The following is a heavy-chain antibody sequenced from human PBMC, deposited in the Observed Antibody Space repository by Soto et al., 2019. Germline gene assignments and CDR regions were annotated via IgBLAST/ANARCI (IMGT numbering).Heavy chain of an antibody. CDR2: ISAHNGNT. J-gene: IGHJ4*02. V-gene: IGHV1-18*01. CDR1: GYTFTSYV. Sequence: QVHLVQSGAEVKKPGASVNVSCKASGYTFTSYVITWVRQAPGQGLEWMGWISAHNGNTDYAQKLQGRVIVTRDTSTSTAYMELRSLISDDTAVYYCARGRYGDYWGQGVLVTVSS. D-gene: IGHD1-1*01. CDR3: ARGRYGDY.